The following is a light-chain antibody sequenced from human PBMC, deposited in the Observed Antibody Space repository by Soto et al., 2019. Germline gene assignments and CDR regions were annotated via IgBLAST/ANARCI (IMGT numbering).Light chain of an antibody. J-gene: IGLJ2*01. CDR1: SSDVGSYNR. CDR3: SSYTSSITHVV. V-gene: IGLV2-18*02. Sequence: QSALTQPPSVSGSPGQSVTISCTGTSSDVGSYNRVSWYQQPPGTAPKLMIYEVSNRPSGVPDRFSGSKSGNTASLTISGLQAEDEADYYCSSYTSSITHVVFGGGTKPTVL. CDR2: EVS.